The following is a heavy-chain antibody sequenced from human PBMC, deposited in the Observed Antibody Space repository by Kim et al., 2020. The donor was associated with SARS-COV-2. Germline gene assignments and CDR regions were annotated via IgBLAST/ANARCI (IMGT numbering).Heavy chain of an antibody. D-gene: IGHD3-22*01. Sequence: GGSLRLSCAASGFTFSSYAMSWVRQAPGKGLEWVSAISGSGGSTYYADSVKGRFTISRDNSKNTLYLQMNSLRAEDTAVYYCAKGPPTYYYDSSGSRGGGENYWGQGTLVTVSS. CDR3: AKGPPTYYYDSSGSRGGGENY. J-gene: IGHJ4*02. V-gene: IGHV3-23*01. CDR2: ISGSGGST. CDR1: GFTFSSYA.